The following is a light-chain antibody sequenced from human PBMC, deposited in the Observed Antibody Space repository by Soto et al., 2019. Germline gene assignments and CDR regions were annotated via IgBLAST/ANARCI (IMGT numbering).Light chain of an antibody. J-gene: IGLJ1*01. V-gene: IGLV1-47*01. Sequence: SLLTQAASAYGAPRQRGTIPCSGSSSHIGSNYVYWYQQLPGTAPKLLIYRNNQRPSGVPDRFSGSKSGTSASLAISGLRSEDEADYYCAAWDDSLSGYVFGTGTKVTVL. CDR3: AAWDDSLSGYV. CDR2: RNN. CDR1: SSHIGSNY.